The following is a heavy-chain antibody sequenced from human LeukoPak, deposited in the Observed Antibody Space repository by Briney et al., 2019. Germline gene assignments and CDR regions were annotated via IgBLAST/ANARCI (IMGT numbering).Heavy chain of an antibody. CDR1: GFTFSSYW. D-gene: IGHD3-22*01. J-gene: IGHJ4*02. CDR3: ARDSSSGYYYGDY. V-gene: IGHV3-7*01. CDR2: IKQDGSEK. Sequence: GGSLRLSCAASGFTFSSYWMSWVRQAPGKGLEWVANIKQDGSEKYYVDSVKGRFTISRDNAKNSLYLQMNSLRAEDTAVYYWARDSSSGYYYGDYWGQGALVTVSS.